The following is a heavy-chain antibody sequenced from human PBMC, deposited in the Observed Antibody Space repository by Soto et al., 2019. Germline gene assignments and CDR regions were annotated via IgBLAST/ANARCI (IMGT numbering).Heavy chain of an antibody. V-gene: IGHV4-61*01. CDR3: TRGGDAYKNGH. D-gene: IGHD2-21*01. Sequence: QVQLQESGPGLVKPSETLSLTCTVPGGSVIIGTYYWSWIRQPPGKGLEWIGFIHYSGSTNYNPSLKSRVTMSVDTSKNQFSLNLTSVNAADTAVYYCTRGGDAYKNGHWGQGTLVPVSS. CDR1: GGSVIIGTYY. CDR2: IHYSGST. J-gene: IGHJ4*02.